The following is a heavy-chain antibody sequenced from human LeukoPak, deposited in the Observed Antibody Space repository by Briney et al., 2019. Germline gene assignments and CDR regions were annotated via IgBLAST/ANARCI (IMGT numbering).Heavy chain of an antibody. J-gene: IGHJ4*02. CDR2: ISGDGGST. CDR3: AKVRLGGAKGYFDY. CDR1: GFTFDDYA. V-gene: IGHV3-43*02. D-gene: IGHD1-26*01. Sequence: GGSLRLSCAASGFTFDDYAMCWVRQAPGEGLEWVSLISGDGGSTYYADSVKGRFTISRDNSKNSLYLPMNSLRTEDAALYYCAKVRLGGAKGYFDYWGQGTLVTVSS.